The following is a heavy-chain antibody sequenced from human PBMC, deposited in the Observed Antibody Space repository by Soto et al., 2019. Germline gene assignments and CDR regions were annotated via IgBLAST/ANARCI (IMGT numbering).Heavy chain of an antibody. Sequence: QVQLQESGPGLVKPSETLSLSCTVSGGSISNYYWSWIRQPPGKGLEWIGYIYYSGSTNYNPSLKSRVTRSVATAKNQCSLEMSSVTAADPAVYYCAGVGGGERVGGDYWGQGTLFTVSS. V-gene: IGHV4-59*01. CDR1: GGSISNYY. D-gene: IGHD1-26*01. J-gene: IGHJ4*02. CDR3: AGVGGGERVGGDY. CDR2: IYYSGST.